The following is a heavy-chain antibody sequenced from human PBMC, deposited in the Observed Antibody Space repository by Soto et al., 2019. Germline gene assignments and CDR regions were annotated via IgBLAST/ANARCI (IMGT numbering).Heavy chain of an antibody. CDR2: ISSSGSTI. CDR1: GFTFSSYE. CDR3: ARDRGPTYYDFWSGPRGNYYGMDV. V-gene: IGHV3-48*03. D-gene: IGHD3-3*01. Sequence: GGSLRLSCAASGFTFSSYEMNWVRQAPGKGLEWVSYISSSGSTIYYEDSVKGRFTISRDNAKNSLYLQMNSLRAEDTAVYYCARDRGPTYYDFWSGPRGNYYGMDVWGQGTTVTVSS. J-gene: IGHJ6*02.